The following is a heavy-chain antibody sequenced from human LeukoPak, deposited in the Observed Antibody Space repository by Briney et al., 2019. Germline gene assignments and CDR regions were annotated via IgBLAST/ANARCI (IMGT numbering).Heavy chain of an antibody. J-gene: IGHJ6*02. D-gene: IGHD6-13*01. CDR3: ARGGSWYYYGMDV. V-gene: IGHV1-69*01. CDR1: GGTFSSYA. CDR2: IIPIFGTA. Sequence: GSSVKVSCKASGGTFSSYAISWVRQAPGQGLEWMGGIIPIFGTANYAQKFQGRVAITADESTSTAYMELSSLRSEDTAAYYCARGGSWYYYGMDVWGQGTTVTVSS.